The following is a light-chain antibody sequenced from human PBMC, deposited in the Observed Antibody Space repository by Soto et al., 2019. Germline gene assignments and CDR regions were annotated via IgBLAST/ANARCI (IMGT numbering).Light chain of an antibody. CDR2: GAS. CDR3: QQYGSSIT. V-gene: IGKV3-20*01. CDR1: QSVSSSY. Sequence: DIVLTQSPGTLSFSPGERATLSCKASQSVSSSYLAWYQQQPGQAPRLLIYGASSRATGIPDRFSGSGSGTDFTLTISRLEPEDFAVYYCQQYGSSITLGQGTRLEIK. J-gene: IGKJ5*01.